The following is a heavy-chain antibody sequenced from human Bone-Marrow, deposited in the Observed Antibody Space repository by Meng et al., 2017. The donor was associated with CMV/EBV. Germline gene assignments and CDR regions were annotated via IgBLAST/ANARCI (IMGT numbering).Heavy chain of an antibody. CDR2: FSTTSSYI. J-gene: IGHJ4*02. V-gene: IGHV3-21*01. CDR1: GFTFSSYG. CDR3: ARDIRSFYYFDY. Sequence: LSLTCAASGFTFSSYGMHWVRQAPGKGLEWVSSFSTTSSYIYYADSVKGRFTISRDDAKKSLYLQMNSLRAEDTAVYFCARDIRSFYYFDYWGQGTLVTVSS.